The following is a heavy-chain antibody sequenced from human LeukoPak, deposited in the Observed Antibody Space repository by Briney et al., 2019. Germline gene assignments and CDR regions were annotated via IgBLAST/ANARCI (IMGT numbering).Heavy chain of an antibody. CDR1: GGSFSGYY. V-gene: IGHV4-34*01. CDR3: ARRPYRDCSSTSCSYYYYMDV. J-gene: IGHJ6*03. CDR2: IYHSGST. Sequence: SETLSLTCAVYGGSFSGYYWSWIRQPPGKGLEWIGSIYHSGSTYYNPSLKSRVTISVDTSKNQFSLKLSSVTAADTAVYYCARRPYRDCSSTSCSYYYYMDVWGKGTTVTVSS. D-gene: IGHD2-2*01.